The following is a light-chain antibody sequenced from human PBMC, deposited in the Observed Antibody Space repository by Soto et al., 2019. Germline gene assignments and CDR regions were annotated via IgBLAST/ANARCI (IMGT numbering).Light chain of an antibody. V-gene: IGKV4-1*01. CDR2: WAS. CDR1: QSVLYSPNNKNY. J-gene: IGKJ2*01. Sequence: DIVMTQSPDSLAVSLGERATINCKSSQSVLYSPNNKNYLVWYQQKPGQPPKLLIYWASTRESGVPDRFSGSGSGTDFTLTISSLQAEDVAVYYCQQDYSTPYTFGQGTKLEIK. CDR3: QQDYSTPYT.